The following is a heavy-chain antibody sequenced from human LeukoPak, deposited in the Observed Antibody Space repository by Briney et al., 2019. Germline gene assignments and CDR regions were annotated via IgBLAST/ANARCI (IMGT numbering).Heavy chain of an antibody. CDR3: ARAESSPTRDY. CDR1: GFTVSSNY. D-gene: IGHD2-2*01. V-gene: IGHV3-53*01. J-gene: IGHJ4*02. Sequence: GGSLRLSCAASGFTVSSNYMSWVRQAPGKGLEWVSVIYSGGSTYYADSVKGRFTISRDNSKNTLYLQMNSLRAEDTAVYYCARAESSPTRDYWGQGTLVTVSS. CDR2: IYSGGST.